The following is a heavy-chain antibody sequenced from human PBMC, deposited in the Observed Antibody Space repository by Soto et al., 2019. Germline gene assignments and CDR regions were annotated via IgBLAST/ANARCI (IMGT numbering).Heavy chain of an antibody. D-gene: IGHD3-16*01. CDR2: VYIGGNT. Sequence: EVQLVESGGGLVQPGGSLRLSCAASGFTVSSNYMSWVRQAPGKWLEWVSVVYIGGNTYYSESVEDRFTLSRDNFQNMLYLQMNSLRAEDTAVYYCAGSVGAGFDYWGQGTLVTVSS. V-gene: IGHV3-66*01. CDR1: GFTVSSNY. CDR3: AGSVGAGFDY. J-gene: IGHJ4*02.